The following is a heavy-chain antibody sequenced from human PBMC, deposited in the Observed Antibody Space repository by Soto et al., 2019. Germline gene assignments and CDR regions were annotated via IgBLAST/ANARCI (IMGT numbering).Heavy chain of an antibody. D-gene: IGHD3-16*01. V-gene: IGHV4-59*08. J-gene: IGHJ4*02. CDR3: ARVQSSYYDRAFDL. CDR2: FYYTGRT. CDR1: GGSISTYY. Sequence: PSEPLSHTCAVSGGSISTYYWRWIRKSPGKGLEWIGYFYYTGRTDYNPSLRSRVTISVDTSKSQFSLKLTSVTAADTALYYCARVQSSYYDRAFDLWGQGTLVTVSS.